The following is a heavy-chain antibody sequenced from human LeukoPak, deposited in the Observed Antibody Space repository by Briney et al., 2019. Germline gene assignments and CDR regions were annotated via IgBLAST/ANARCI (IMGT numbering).Heavy chain of an antibody. Sequence: PGGSLRLSCAASGFTFSDYAMHWVRQAPGKGLEWVAFIQYDGNNKYYADSVKGRFTISRDNSKNTLYLQMNSLRAEDTAVYYCAKEPSPGVIVVVITQHNWFDPWGQGTLVTVSS. V-gene: IGHV3-30*02. CDR1: GFTFSDYA. CDR2: IQYDGNNK. D-gene: IGHD3-22*01. CDR3: AKEPSPGVIVVVITQHNWFDP. J-gene: IGHJ5*02.